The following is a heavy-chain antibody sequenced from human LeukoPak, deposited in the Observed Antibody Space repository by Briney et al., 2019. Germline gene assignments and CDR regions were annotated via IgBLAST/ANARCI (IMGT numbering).Heavy chain of an antibody. J-gene: IGHJ3*02. D-gene: IGHD6-13*01. CDR3: ARGSSSSWYGGHDAFDI. Sequence: ASVKVSCKASGHTFTSCDINWVRQATGQGLEWMGWMNPNSGNTGYAQKFQGRVTMIRNTSISTAYMELSSLRSEDTAVYYCARGSSSSWYGGHDAFDIWGQGTMVTVSS. V-gene: IGHV1-8*01. CDR2: MNPNSGNT. CDR1: GHTFTSCD.